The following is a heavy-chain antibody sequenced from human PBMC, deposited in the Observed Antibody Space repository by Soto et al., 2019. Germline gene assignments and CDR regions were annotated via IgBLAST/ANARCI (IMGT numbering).Heavy chain of an antibody. Sequence: PSETLSLTCTVSGGSISSYYWSWIRQPPGKGLEWIGYIYYSGSTNYNPSLKSRVTISVDTSKNQFSLKLSSVTAADTAVYYCARGSITIFGNYFDYWGQGTLVTVSS. D-gene: IGHD3-3*01. J-gene: IGHJ4*02. CDR1: GGSISSYY. CDR2: IYYSGST. V-gene: IGHV4-59*01. CDR3: ARGSITIFGNYFDY.